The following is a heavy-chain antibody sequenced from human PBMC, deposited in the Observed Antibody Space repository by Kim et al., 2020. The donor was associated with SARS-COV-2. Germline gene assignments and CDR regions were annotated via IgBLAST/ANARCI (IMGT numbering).Heavy chain of an antibody. CDR3: ARFDWKRYAFDI. CDR2: IISILGIA. V-gene: IGHV1-69*04. CDR1: GGTFSSYA. Sequence: SVKVSCKASGGTFSSYAISWVRQAPGQGLEWMGRIISILGIANYAQKFQGRVTITADKSTSTAYMELSSLRSEDTAVYYCARFDWKRYAFDIWGQGTMV. D-gene: IGHD1-1*01. J-gene: IGHJ3*02.